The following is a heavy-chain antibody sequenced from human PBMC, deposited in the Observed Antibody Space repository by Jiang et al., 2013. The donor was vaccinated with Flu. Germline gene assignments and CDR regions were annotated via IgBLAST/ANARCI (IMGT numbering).Heavy chain of an antibody. D-gene: IGHD3-10*01. CDR3: ARIPARVRGAQELYYMDV. V-gene: IGHV2-70*01. J-gene: IGHJ6*03. CDR2: IDWDDDK. Sequence: TLTLTCTFSGFSLSTSGMCVSWIRQPPGKALEWLALIDWDDDKYYSTSLKTRLTISKDTSKNQVVLTMTNMDPVDTATYYCARIPARVRGAQELYYMDVWGKGTTVTVSS. CDR1: GFSLSTSGMC.